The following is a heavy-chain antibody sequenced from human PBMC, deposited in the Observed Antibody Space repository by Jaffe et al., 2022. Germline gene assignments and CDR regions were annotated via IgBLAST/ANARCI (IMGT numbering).Heavy chain of an antibody. D-gene: IGHD4-17*01. V-gene: IGHV3-30*02. CDR1: GFTFSSYG. CDR2: IRYDGSNK. J-gene: IGHJ4*02. CDR3: AKDLETTVTIGY. Sequence: QVQLVESGGGVVQPGGSLRLSCAASGFTFSSYGMHWVRQAPGKGLEWVAFIRYDGSNKYYADSVKGRFTISRDNSKNTLYLQMNSLRAEDTAVYYCAKDLETTVTIGYWGQGTLVTVSS.